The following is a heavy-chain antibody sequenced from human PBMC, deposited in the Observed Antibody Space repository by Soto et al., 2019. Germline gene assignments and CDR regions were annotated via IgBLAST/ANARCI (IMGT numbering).Heavy chain of an antibody. CDR1: GDTFTDYY. Sequence: QVQLMQSGAEVKKPGASVKVSCKASGDTFTDYYIHWVRQAPGQGLEWMGTVNPSGGHTTYAQHFLGRVTSTWDSSPXTLYMELTSLTSDDTAIYYCARGGHVVVVTAALDYWGQGTLVTVSS. J-gene: IGHJ4*02. V-gene: IGHV1-46*01. D-gene: IGHD2-21*02. CDR3: ARGGHVVVVTAALDY. CDR2: VNPSGGHT.